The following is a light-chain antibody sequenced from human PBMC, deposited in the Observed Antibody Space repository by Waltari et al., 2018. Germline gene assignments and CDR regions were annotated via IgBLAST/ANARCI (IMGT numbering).Light chain of an antibody. V-gene: IGLV2-14*01. J-gene: IGLJ3*02. CDR3: SSYTSGGSFNWV. CDR1: SSDVGGYNY. Sequence: QSALTQPASVSGSPGQSITISCTGTSSDVGGYNYVAWSQQHPGKVPKVMIYDVSERPSGVSNRFSGSKSGNTASLTISGLQADDEADYYCSSYTSGGSFNWVFGGGTKVTVL. CDR2: DVS.